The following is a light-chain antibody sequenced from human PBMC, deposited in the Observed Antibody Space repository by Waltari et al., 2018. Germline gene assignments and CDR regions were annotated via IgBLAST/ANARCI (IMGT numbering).Light chain of an antibody. J-gene: IGKJ5*01. CDR3: QQYNSYPMT. V-gene: IGKV1-5*03. Sequence: DIQMTQSPSTLSASVGDRFTVTCRATQNIGNWLAWYQQKLGKAPKLLINKASSLESGVPSRFSGSGSGTEFTLTINSLQPDDFATYFCQQYNSYPMTFGQGTRLEIK. CDR2: KAS. CDR1: QNIGNW.